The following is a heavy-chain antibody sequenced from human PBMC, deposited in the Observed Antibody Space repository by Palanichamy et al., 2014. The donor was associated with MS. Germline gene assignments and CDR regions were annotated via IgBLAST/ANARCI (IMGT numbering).Heavy chain of an antibody. J-gene: IGHJ4*02. Sequence: QVQLQESGPGLVKPSETLSLTCTVSGASISSSSHYWGWVRQPPGKGLEWVGTMSYSGTANQNPSLKSRVSVSRDTSKNEFFLTLTSMTAADTAVYYRARGGGRRWQQLTYFDVWGQGTLVRVS. V-gene: IGHV4-39*07. CDR1: GASISSSSHY. CDR2: MSYSGTA. CDR3: ARGGGRRWQQLTYFDV. D-gene: IGHD5-24*01.